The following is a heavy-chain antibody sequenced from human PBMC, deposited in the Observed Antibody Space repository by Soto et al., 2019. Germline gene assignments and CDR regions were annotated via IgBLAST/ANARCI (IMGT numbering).Heavy chain of an antibody. J-gene: IGHJ4*02. CDR1: GFDFRNYA. Sequence: QAGGSLRLSCAASGFDFRNYAMGWVRQAPGKGLEWVSTISGTGATSYYADSVKGRFTISRDNSKNTLYLQMNGLRVEDTAIYYCARCLTTVTTVFAYWGQGALVTVSS. CDR2: ISGTGATS. V-gene: IGHV3-23*01. CDR3: ARCLTTVTTVFAY. D-gene: IGHD4-17*01.